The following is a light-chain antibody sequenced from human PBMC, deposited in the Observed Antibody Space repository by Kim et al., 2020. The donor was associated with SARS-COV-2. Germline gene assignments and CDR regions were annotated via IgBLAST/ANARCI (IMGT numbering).Light chain of an antibody. J-gene: IGLJ2*01. V-gene: IGLV3-9*01. CDR3: QVWDSNTVI. CDR1: NIGGKH. Sequence: SVALGQTAKISCGGNNIGGKHVHWYQQRPGQAPVTVIYRNNNLPSGIPKRFSGSNSGNAATLSISRVQVGDEAVYFCQVWDSNTVIFGGGTQLTVL. CDR2: RNN.